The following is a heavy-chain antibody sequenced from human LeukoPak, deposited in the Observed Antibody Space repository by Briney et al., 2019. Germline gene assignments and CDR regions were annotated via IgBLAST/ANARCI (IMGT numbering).Heavy chain of an antibody. J-gene: IGHJ6*03. CDR3: ARAGVPAASPYYYYYMDV. Sequence: PGRSLRLSCAASGFTFSSYAMHWVRQAPGKGLEWVAVISYDGSNKYYADSVKGRFTISRDNSKNTLYLQMNSLRAEDTAVYYCARAGVPAASPYYYYYMDVWGKGTTVTVSS. CDR2: ISYDGSNK. CDR1: GFTFSSYA. D-gene: IGHD2-2*01. V-gene: IGHV3-30*04.